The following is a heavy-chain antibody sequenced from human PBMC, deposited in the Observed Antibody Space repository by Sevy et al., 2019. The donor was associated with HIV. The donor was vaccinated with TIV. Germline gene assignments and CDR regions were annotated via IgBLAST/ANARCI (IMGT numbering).Heavy chain of an antibody. CDR3: ARGRYVYYDFWSGYYTSDAFDI. J-gene: IGHJ3*02. D-gene: IGHD3-3*01. CDR2: IYYSGST. V-gene: IGHV4-31*03. CDR1: GGSISSGGYY. Sequence: SETLSLTCTVSGGSISSGGYYWSWIRQHPGKGLEWIGYIYYSGSTYYNPSLKSRVTISVDTSKNQFSLKLSSVTAADTAVYYCARGRYVYYDFWSGYYTSDAFDIWGQRTMVTVSS.